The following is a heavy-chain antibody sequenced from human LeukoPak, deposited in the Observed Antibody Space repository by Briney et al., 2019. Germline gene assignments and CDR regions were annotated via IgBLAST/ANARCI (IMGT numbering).Heavy chain of an antibody. Sequence: GGSLRLSCAASGFTFSSYAMRGVRQAPGKGLEWVSAISGSGGSTYYADSVKGRFTISRDNSKNTLYLQMNSLRAEDTAVYYCAKHNENPHAFDIWGQGTMVTVSS. CDR3: AKHNENPHAFDI. CDR2: ISGSGGST. D-gene: IGHD1-14*01. CDR1: GFTFSSYA. J-gene: IGHJ3*02. V-gene: IGHV3-23*01.